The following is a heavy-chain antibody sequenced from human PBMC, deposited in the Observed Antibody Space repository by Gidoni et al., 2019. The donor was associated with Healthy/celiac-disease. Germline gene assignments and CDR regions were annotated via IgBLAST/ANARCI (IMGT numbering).Heavy chain of an antibody. J-gene: IGHJ4*02. CDR2: ISASGTST. CDR1: RFTFSSYA. Sequence: EVQLLESGGGLVQPGGSLRLSCTASRFTFSSYAMTWVRQAPGKGLEWVSAISASGTSTYDANSVKGRFTISRDNSKNTLYLQMNSLRDEDTAIYYCAKMGYDILTAVAYWGQGTLVTVSS. D-gene: IGHD3-9*01. CDR3: AKMGYDILTAVAY. V-gene: IGHV3-23*01.